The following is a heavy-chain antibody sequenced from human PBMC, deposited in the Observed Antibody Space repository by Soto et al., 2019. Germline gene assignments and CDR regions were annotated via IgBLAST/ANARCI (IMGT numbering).Heavy chain of an antibody. CDR2: IKQDGREK. CDR1: GFTFSSYW. CDR3: ASLSTGLFDY. Sequence: EVQLVESGGGLVQPGGSLRLSCAASGFTFSSYWMSWVRQAPGKGLEWVANIKQDGREKYYVDSVKGRFTISRDNAKNSLYRQMNSLRAEDKAVYVCASLSTGLFDYWGQGTLVTVSS. V-gene: IGHV3-7*03. D-gene: IGHD4-17*01. J-gene: IGHJ4*02.